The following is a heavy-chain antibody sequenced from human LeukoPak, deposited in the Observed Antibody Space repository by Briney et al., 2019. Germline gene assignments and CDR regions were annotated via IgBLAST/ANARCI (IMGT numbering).Heavy chain of an antibody. J-gene: IGHJ4*02. CDR3: AKDRSNYEVIDY. V-gene: IGHV3-30*02. CDR2: IRYDGSNK. CDR1: GFTFSSYG. Sequence: PGGSLGLSCAASGFTFSSYGMHWVRQAPGKGLEWVAFIRYDGSNKYYADSVKGRFTISRDNSKNTLYLQMNSLRAEDTAVYYCAKDRSNYEVIDYWGQGTLVTVSS. D-gene: IGHD4-11*01.